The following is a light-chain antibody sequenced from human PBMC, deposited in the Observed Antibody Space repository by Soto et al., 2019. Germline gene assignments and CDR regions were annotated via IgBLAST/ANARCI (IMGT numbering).Light chain of an antibody. CDR3: QVWDPGSDHRV. Sequence: SYELTQPPSVSVAPGQTARMTCGGYRLGSLRVHWYQQQPGQAPVLVVYDDSDRPSGIPERFSGSNSGNTATLTISRVEPGDEADYYCQVWDPGSDHRVLGGGTKLTVL. V-gene: IGLV3-21*02. J-gene: IGLJ3*02. CDR1: RLGSLR. CDR2: DDS.